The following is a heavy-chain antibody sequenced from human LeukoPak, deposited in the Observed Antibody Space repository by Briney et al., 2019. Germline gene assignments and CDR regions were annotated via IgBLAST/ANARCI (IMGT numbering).Heavy chain of an antibody. V-gene: IGHV1-18*01. CDR2: ISAYNGNT. CDR3: ARDGYCSSTSCYIGRIDY. J-gene: IGHJ4*02. CDR1: GYTFTSYG. D-gene: IGHD2-2*03. Sequence: ASVKVSCKASGYTFTSYGISWVQQAPGQGLEWMGWISAYNGNTNYAQKLQGRVTMTTDTSTSTAYMELRSLRSDDTAVYYCARDGYCSSTSCYIGRIDYWGQGTLVTVSS.